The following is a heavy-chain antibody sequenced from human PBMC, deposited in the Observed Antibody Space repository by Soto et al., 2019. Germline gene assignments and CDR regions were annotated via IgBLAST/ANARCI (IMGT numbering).Heavy chain of an antibody. D-gene: IGHD3-10*01. CDR2: TRNKANSYTT. J-gene: IGHJ3*02. CDR1: GFTFSDHY. Sequence: EVQLVESGGGLVQPGGSLRLSCAASGFTFSDHYMDWVRQAPGKGLEWVGRTRNKANSYTTEYAASVKGRFTISRDDSKTSLYLQMNSLKTEDTAVYYCAGYGSGSYYTKVGAFDIWGQGTMVTVSS. V-gene: IGHV3-72*01. CDR3: AGYGSGSYYTKVGAFDI.